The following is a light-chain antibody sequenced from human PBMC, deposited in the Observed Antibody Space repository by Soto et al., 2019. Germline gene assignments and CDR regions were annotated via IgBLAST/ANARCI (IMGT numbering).Light chain of an antibody. CDR2: GAS. CDR1: QSVTSN. V-gene: IGKV3-15*01. Sequence: EIVMTQSPATLSVSPGERATLSCRASQSVTSNVAWYQQKPGQAPRLLIYGASTRATGIPAKFNGSGSGKEFTLTISSLQSEDFAVYYCQQYNNWPPWTFGQGTKVEI. CDR3: QQYNNWPPWT. J-gene: IGKJ1*01.